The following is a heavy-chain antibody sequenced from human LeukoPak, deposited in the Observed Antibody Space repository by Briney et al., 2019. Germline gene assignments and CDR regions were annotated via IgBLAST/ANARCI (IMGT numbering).Heavy chain of an antibody. CDR2: ISGSGSTT. D-gene: IGHD3-10*01. V-gene: IGHV3-48*03. J-gene: IGHJ4*02. CDR1: GFTFSSYA. Sequence: QPGGSLRLSCAASGFTFSSYAMNWVRQAPGKGLEWVSYISGSGSTTYYADSVKGRFTISRDNAKNSLYLQMNSLRAEDTAVYYCARVRAVPKRFVTMVRGVKNEYYFDYWGQGILVTVSS. CDR3: ARVRAVPKRFVTMVRGVKNEYYFDY.